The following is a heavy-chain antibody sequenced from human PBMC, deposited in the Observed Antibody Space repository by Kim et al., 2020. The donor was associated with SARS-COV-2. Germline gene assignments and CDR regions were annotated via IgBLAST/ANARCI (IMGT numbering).Heavy chain of an antibody. V-gene: IGHV4-34*01. D-gene: IGHD3-10*01. CDR2: INHSGST. J-gene: IGHJ3*02. CDR3: ALPFGYDAFDI. CDR1: GGSFSGYY. Sequence: SETLSLTCAVYGGSFSGYYWSWIRQPPGKGLEWIGEINHSGSTNYNPSLKSRVTISVDTSKNQFSLKLSSVTAADTAVYYCALPFGYDAFDIWGQGTMVTVSS.